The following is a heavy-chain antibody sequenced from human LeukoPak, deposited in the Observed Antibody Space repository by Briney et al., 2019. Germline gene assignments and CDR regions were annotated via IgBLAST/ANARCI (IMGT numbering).Heavy chain of an antibody. Sequence: PSETLSLTCTLSGGSISSYYWSCIRQPAGKGLEWIGHIYTSGSTNYNPSLKSRVTMSVDTSKDQFSLRLSSVTAADTAVYYCARDLTVGIYYYYMDVWGKGTTVTVSS. D-gene: IGHD7-27*01. CDR3: ARDLTVGIYYYYMDV. CDR1: GGSISSYY. CDR2: IYTSGST. J-gene: IGHJ6*03. V-gene: IGHV4-4*07.